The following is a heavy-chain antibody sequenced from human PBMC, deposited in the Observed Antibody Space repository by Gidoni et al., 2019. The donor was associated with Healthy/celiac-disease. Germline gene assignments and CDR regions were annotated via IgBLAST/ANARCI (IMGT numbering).Heavy chain of an antibody. CDR1: GGSIRSGIYY. D-gene: IGHD2-21*01. Sequence: QVQLQESCPGLVKPSHTLSLTCPLSGGSIRSGIYYWYWIPQHQGKGLEWIGYIYYRGYPYYNPSLKSRVTISVDTSKNQFSLKLSSVTAADTAVYYCARGRHCGGDPCYFDYWGQGTLVTISS. J-gene: IGHJ4*02. V-gene: IGHV4-31*03. CDR2: IYYRGYP. CDR3: ARGRHCGGDPCYFDY.